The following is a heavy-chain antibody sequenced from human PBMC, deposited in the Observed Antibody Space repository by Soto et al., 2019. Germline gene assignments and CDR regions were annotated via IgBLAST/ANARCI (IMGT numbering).Heavy chain of an antibody. D-gene: IGHD3-3*01. CDR2: IYYSGST. CDR1: GGSISSGDYY. J-gene: IGHJ6*02. V-gene: IGHV4-30-4*01. CDR3: ARDKRITIFGVVMEGAPTDYYGMDV. Sequence: QVQLQESGPGLVKPSQTLSLTCTVSGGSISSGDYYWSWIRQPPGKGLERIGYIYYSGSTYYNPSLKRRATITVHTSKTQFPLKLSCVTAADTAVYSWARDKRITIFGVVMEGAPTDYYGMDVWGQGTTVTVSS.